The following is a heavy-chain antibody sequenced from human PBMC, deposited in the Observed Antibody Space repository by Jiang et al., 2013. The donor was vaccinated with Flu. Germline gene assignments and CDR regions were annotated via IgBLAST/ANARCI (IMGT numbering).Heavy chain of an antibody. J-gene: IGHJ5*02. CDR3: ARSILASCSGGSCMYNWFDP. Sequence: VQLVESGAEVKKPGSSVKVSCKASGGTFSSYAISWVRQAPGQGLEWMGGIIPIFGTANYAQKFQGRVTITADKSTSTAYMELSSLRSEDTAVYYCARSILASCSGGSCMYNWFDPWGQGTLVTVSS. D-gene: IGHD2-15*01. CDR2: IIPIFGTA. CDR1: GGTFSSYA. V-gene: IGHV1-69*06.